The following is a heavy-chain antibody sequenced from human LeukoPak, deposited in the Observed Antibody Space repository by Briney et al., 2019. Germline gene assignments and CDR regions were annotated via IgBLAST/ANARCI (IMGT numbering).Heavy chain of an antibody. CDR2: IDWDDDK. CDR3: ARMGGSGSYYNRNAFDM. D-gene: IGHD3-10*01. Sequence: SGPALVKPTQTLALTCTFSGFSLSTSGMCVSWIRQPPGKALEWLARIDWDDDKYYSTYLKTRLTISKDTSKNQVVLTMTNMDPVDTATYYCARMGGSGSYYNRNAFDMWGQGTMVTVSS. CDR1: GFSLSTSGMC. V-gene: IGHV2-70*11. J-gene: IGHJ3*02.